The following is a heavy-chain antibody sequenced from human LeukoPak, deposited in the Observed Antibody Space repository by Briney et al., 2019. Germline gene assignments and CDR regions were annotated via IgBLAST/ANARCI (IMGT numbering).Heavy chain of an antibody. CDR1: GFTFSSYA. J-gene: IGHJ4*02. V-gene: IGHV3-23*01. Sequence: GGSLRLCCAASGFTFSSYAMSWVRQAPGKGLEGVSGISANGDTTKYADSVKGRFTISRDNSKNTVFLQMNSLRADDTAVYYCAKEGRIAAGTGDYFDCWGQGTLVTVSS. CDR3: AKEGRIAAGTGDYFDC. CDR2: ISANGDTT. D-gene: IGHD6-13*01.